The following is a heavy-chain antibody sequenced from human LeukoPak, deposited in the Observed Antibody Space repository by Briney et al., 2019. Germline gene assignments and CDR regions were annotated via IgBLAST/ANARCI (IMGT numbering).Heavy chain of an antibody. CDR2: IYYRSKWYN. Sequence: SQTLSLTCDISGDSVSSKSAAWNWIRQSPSRGLEWLGRIYYRSKWYNDYAVSVRDRISVSPDTSKNQFSLQLNSVTPEDTAVYYCARNTGWLDYWGQGILVTVSS. CDR1: GDSVSSKSAA. D-gene: IGHD6-19*01. J-gene: IGHJ4*02. CDR3: ARNTGWLDY. V-gene: IGHV6-1*01.